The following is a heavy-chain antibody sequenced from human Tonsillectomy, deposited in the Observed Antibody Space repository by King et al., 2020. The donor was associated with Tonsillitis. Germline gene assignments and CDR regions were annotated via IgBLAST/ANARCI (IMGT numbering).Heavy chain of an antibody. J-gene: IGHJ4*02. CDR1: NFSIASAYY. D-gene: IGHD2-2*01. CDR2: VFHRGTT. Sequence: VQLQESGPRLVKPSETLSLTCTVSNFSIASAYYWSWIRQSPGKGLEWMGNVFHRGTTHYNPALKSRVTISVDTSKNQFSLKLGTVTAAYTAMYYCARAVCTSVSCYPHFDYWGQGTLVTVSS. CDR3: ARAVCTSVSCYPHFDY. V-gene: IGHV4-38-2*02.